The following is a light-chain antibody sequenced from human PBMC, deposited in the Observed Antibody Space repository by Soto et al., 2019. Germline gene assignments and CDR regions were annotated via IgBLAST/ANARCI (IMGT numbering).Light chain of an antibody. J-gene: IGKJ4*01. CDR2: GTS. V-gene: IGKV3-20*01. CDR3: QQYGSSPS. CDR1: QSVPSTY. Sequence: VLSQSPGRLSLSPGERATLSCRASQSVPSTYFAWYQQKSGQPPRLLISGTSNRATGIPDRFSGSGSGRDFTLTISSLEPEDFAVYYCQQYGSSPSFGGGTKVDI.